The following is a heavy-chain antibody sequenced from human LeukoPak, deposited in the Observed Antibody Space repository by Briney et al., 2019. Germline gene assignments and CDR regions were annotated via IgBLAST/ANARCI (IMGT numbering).Heavy chain of an antibody. Sequence: PSETLSLTCAVSGGSISSNSYYWGWIRQPPGKGLEWIGSIYYSGSTYYNPSLKSRVTISVDTSKNQFSLKLTSVTAADTAVYYCARGFLETNYDYWGQGTLVTVSS. CDR2: IYYSGST. J-gene: IGHJ4*02. V-gene: IGHV4-39*01. CDR3: ARGFLETNYDY. CDR1: GGSISSNSYY. D-gene: IGHD3-3*01.